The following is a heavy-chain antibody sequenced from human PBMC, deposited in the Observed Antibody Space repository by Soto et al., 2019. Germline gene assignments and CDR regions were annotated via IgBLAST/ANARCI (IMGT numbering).Heavy chain of an antibody. D-gene: IGHD4-17*01. CDR1: GGSISSSSYY. V-gene: IGHV4-39*01. Sequence: SETLSLTCTVSGGSISSSSYYWGWIRQPPGKGLEWIGSIYYSGSTYYNPSLKSRVTISVDTSKNQFSLKLSSVTAADTAVYYCAPLMRDIPTVTFDYWGQGTLVTVSS. J-gene: IGHJ4*02. CDR3: APLMRDIPTVTFDY. CDR2: IYYSGST.